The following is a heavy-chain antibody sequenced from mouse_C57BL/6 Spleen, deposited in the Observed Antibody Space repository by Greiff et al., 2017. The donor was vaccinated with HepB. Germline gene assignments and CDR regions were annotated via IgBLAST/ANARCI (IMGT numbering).Heavy chain of an antibody. V-gene: IGHV1-52*01. CDR2: IDPSDSET. Sequence: VQLQQSGAELVRPGSSVKLSCKASGYTFTSYWMHWVKQRPIQGLEWIGNIDPSDSETHYNQKFKDKATLTVDKSSSTAYMQRSSLTSGDSAVYYSAKSTPVTTGAGYYAIDDWGQGTSVTVSA. CDR1: GYTFTSYW. CDR3: AKSTPVTTGAGYYAIDD. J-gene: IGHJ4*01. D-gene: IGHD1-1*01.